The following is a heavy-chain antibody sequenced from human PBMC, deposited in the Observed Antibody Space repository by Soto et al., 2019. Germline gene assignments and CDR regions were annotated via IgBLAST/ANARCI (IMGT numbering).Heavy chain of an antibody. CDR1: GGSFSGYY. J-gene: IGHJ4*02. CDR2: INHSGST. Sequence: KPSETLSLTCAVYGGSFSGYYWSWIRQPPGKGLEWIGEINHSGSTNYNPSLKSRVTISVDTSKNQFSLKLSSVTAADTAVYYCASDFLVAGGLYWGQGTLVTVSS. CDR3: ASDFLVAGGLY. V-gene: IGHV4-34*01. D-gene: IGHD3-3*01.